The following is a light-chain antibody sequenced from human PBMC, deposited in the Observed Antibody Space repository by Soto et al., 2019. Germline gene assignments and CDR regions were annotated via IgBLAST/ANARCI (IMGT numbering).Light chain of an antibody. CDR3: QTWGTGIHVV. CDR1: SGHSSYA. Sequence: QLVLTQSPSASASLGASVKLTCTLSSGHSSYAIAWHQQQPEKGPRYLMKLDSDGSHTKGDAIPDRFSGSSSGAERYLTISSLQSDDEADYYCQTWGTGIHVVFGGGTKLT. CDR2: LDSDGSH. J-gene: IGLJ2*01. V-gene: IGLV4-69*01.